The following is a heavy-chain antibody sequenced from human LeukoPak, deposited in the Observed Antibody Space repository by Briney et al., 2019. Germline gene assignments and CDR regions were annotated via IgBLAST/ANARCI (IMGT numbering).Heavy chain of an antibody. V-gene: IGHV4-34*01. CDR1: GGSFSDYY. CDR2: ISQSGST. CDR3: ARFPYFDGXXXDL. J-gene: IGHJ3*01. Sequence: SETLSLTCAVYGGSFSDYYWNWIRQPPGKGLEWIGEISQSGSTNYNPSLKSRVTLSVDTSNNQFSLKLSSVTAADTAVYYCARFPYFDGXXXDLWGXXXXVTVSS. D-gene: IGHD3-9*01.